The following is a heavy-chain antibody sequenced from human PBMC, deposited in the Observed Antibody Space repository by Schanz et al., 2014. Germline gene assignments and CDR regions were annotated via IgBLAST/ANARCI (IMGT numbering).Heavy chain of an antibody. J-gene: IGHJ4*02. Sequence: EQVLESGGGFVQPGGSLRLSCATSGFTFTTFAMTWVRQAPGKGLEWVSGISDRGDGTNYGDSVRGRFTISKHNSRHTLYLQMDSLTTDDTAVYYCARTDQQMQRPDYWGQGTLVIVSS. D-gene: IGHD2-2*01. CDR1: GFTFTTFA. V-gene: IGHV3-23*01. CDR3: ARTDQQMQRPDY. CDR2: ISDRGDGT.